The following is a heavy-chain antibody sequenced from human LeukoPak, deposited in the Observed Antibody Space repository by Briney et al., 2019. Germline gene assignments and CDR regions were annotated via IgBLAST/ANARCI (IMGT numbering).Heavy chain of an antibody. CDR1: GGSISSYY. D-gene: IGHD6-13*01. V-gene: IGHV4-4*07. CDR3: ARGRVSSSWYSAFDY. J-gene: IGHJ4*02. CDR2: IYTSGST. Sequence: SETLSLTCTVSGGSISSYYWSWIRQPAGKGLEWIGRIYTSGSTNYNPSLKSRVTMSVDTSKSQFSLKLSSVTAADTAVYYCARGRVSSSWYSAFDYWGQGTLVTVSS.